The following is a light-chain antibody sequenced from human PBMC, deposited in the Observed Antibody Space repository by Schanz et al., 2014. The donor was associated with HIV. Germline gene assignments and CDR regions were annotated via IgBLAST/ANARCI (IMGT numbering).Light chain of an antibody. CDR2: GAS. Sequence: EIVMTQSPVTLSVSPGERATFSCRASQSVSSNLAWYQLKPGQAPRLLINGASTRATGIPARFSGSGSGTEFTLTISSLQSEDFAVYYCQQYNNWPPDNTFGQGTKLEIK. CDR1: QSVSSN. J-gene: IGKJ2*01. V-gene: IGKV3-15*01. CDR3: QQYNNWPPDNT.